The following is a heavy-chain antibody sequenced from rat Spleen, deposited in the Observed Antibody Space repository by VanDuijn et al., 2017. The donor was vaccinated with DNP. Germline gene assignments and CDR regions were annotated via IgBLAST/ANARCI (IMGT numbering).Heavy chain of an antibody. D-gene: IGHD5-1*01. CDR3: TRDLVGDWYFDF. Sequence: EVQLVESGGGPVQPGRSLKLSCVASGFIFSNYWMTWIRQAPGKGLEWVASITNTGGSIYYPDSVKGRFTISRDNAKSTLYLQMNSLRSEDTATYYCTRDLVGDWYFDFWGPGTMVTVSS. CDR1: GFIFSNYW. V-gene: IGHV5-31*01. CDR2: ITNTGGSI. J-gene: IGHJ1*01.